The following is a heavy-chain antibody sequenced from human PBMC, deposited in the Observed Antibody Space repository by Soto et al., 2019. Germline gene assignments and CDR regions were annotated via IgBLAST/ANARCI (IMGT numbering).Heavy chain of an antibody. J-gene: IGHJ5*02. CDR3: ARDLITMVRGVIPRSGNWFDP. CDR1: GYTFTSYY. D-gene: IGHD3-10*01. CDR2: INPSGGST. Sequence: GASVKVSCKASGYTFTSYYMHWVRQAPGQGLEWMGIINPSGGSTSYAQKFQGRVTMTRDTSTSTVYMELSSLRSEDTAVYYCARDLITMVRGVIPRSGNWFDPWGQGTLVTVSS. V-gene: IGHV1-46*01.